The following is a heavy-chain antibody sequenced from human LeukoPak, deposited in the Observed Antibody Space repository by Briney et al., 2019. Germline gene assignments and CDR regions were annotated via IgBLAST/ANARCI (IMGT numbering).Heavy chain of an antibody. D-gene: IGHD6-19*01. CDR1: GFTFGSYS. Sequence: GGSLRLSCAAPGFTFGSYSMNWVRQAPGKGLEWVSYVSSSSSTIYYADSVKGRFTISRDNAKNSLYLQMNSLRAEDTAVYYCARCLSPGYSSGWYPVDAFDIWGQGTMVTVSS. CDR3: ARCLSPGYSSGWYPVDAFDI. J-gene: IGHJ3*02. V-gene: IGHV3-48*01. CDR2: VSSSSSTI.